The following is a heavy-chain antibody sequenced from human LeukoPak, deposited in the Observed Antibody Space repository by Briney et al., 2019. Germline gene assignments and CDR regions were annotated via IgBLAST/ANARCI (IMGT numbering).Heavy chain of an antibody. D-gene: IGHD4-23*01. CDR2: LSWDGGTT. CDR3: ANDRRNSPAMDV. J-gene: IGHJ6*02. CDR1: GFTFDDYT. V-gene: IGHV3-43*01. Sequence: PGGSLRLSCAASGFTFDDYTMHWVRQPPGKGLEWVSLLSWDGGTTYYADSVKGRFTISRDNRKNSLYLQMNSLTTEDTALYYCANDRRNSPAMDVWGQGTTVTVSS.